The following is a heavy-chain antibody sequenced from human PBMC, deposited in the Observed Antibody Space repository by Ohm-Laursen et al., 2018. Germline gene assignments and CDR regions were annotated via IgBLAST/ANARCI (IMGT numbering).Heavy chain of an antibody. D-gene: IGHD3-10*01. CDR3: ATYDYGSGSYSWFDP. Sequence: GASVKVSCKVSGYTLTELSMHWVRQAPGKGLEWMGGFDPEDGETIYAQKFQGRVTMTEDTSTDTAYMELSSLRSEDTAVYYCATYDYGSGSYSWFDPWGQGTLVTVSS. V-gene: IGHV1-24*01. CDR1: GYTLTELS. J-gene: IGHJ5*02. CDR2: FDPEDGET.